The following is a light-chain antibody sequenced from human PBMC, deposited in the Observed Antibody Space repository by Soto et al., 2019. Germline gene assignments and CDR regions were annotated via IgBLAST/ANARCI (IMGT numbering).Light chain of an antibody. J-gene: IGKJ1*01. Sequence: EFVLTQSPGTLSLSPGERATLSCRASQSVSSNLAWYQQKPGQAPRLLIYGASTRATGIPARFSGSGSGTEFTLTISSLQSEDFAVYYCQQYKNWPRTFGQGTKWIS. V-gene: IGKV3-15*01. CDR1: QSVSSN. CDR3: QQYKNWPRT. CDR2: GAS.